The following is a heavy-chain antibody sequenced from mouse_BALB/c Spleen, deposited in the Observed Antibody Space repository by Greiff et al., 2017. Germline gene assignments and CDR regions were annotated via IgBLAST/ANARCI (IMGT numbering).Heavy chain of an antibody. J-gene: IGHJ3*01. CDR3: ARRQDSSFAY. V-gene: IGHV5-6-5*01. CDR2: ISSGGST. D-gene: IGHD6-1*01. Sequence: EVHLVESGGGLVKPGGSLKLSCAASGFTFSSYAMSWVRQTPEKRLEWVASISSGGSTYYPDSVKGRFTISRDNARNILYLQMSSLRSEDTAMYYCARRQDSSFAYWGQGTLVTVSA. CDR1: GFTFSSYA.